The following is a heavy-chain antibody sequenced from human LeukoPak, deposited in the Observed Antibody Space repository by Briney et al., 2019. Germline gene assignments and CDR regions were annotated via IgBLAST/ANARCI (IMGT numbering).Heavy chain of an antibody. CDR1: GFTFSSYA. D-gene: IGHD3-22*01. Sequence: GGSLRLSCAASGFTFSSYAMSWVRQAPGKGLEWVSAISGSGGSTYYADSVKGRFTISGDNSKNTLYLQMNSLRAEDTAVYYCAKVFGYWDYYYYYMDVWGKGTTVTVSS. CDR3: AKVFGYWDYYYYYMDV. J-gene: IGHJ6*03. CDR2: ISGSGGST. V-gene: IGHV3-23*01.